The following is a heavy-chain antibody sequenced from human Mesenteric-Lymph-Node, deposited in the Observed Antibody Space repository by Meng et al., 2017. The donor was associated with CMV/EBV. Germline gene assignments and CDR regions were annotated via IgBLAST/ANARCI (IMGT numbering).Heavy chain of an antibody. Sequence: SETLSLTCTVSGGSVSSGSYYWSWIRQPPGRGLEWIGYMYYDGKNNFNPSLRSRVTIFLDMSRNQFTLKLNSVTVGDTAVYYCAGVGAYWREDFWGQGTLVTVSS. J-gene: IGHJ4*02. CDR2: MYYDGKN. CDR3: AGVGAYWREDF. D-gene: IGHD1-1*01. CDR1: GGSVSSGSYY. V-gene: IGHV4-61*01.